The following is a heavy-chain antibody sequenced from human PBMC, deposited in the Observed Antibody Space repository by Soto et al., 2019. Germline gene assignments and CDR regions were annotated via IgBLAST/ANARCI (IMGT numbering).Heavy chain of an antibody. Sequence: PSETLSLTCTVSGGSISSGGYYWGWIRQHPGKGLEWIGYIYYSGSTYYNPSLKSRVTISVDTSKNQFSLKLSSVTAADTAVYYCARLRTMGIAEDAFDIWGKGTMVTGSS. D-gene: IGHD3-3*01. J-gene: IGHJ3*02. CDR2: IYYSGST. V-gene: IGHV4-31*03. CDR3: ARLRTMGIAEDAFDI. CDR1: GGSISSGGYY.